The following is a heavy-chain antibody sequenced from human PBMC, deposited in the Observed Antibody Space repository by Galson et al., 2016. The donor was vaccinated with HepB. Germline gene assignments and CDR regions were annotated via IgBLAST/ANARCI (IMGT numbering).Heavy chain of an antibody. J-gene: IGHJ4*02. CDR3: ARDAFYDTSGLVWHFDY. CDR2: IWYDGSNK. CDR1: GFTFGSLG. D-gene: IGHD3-22*01. Sequence: SLRLSCAASGFTFGSLGMHWVRQAPGKGLEWVAVIWYDGSNKYYADSVKGRFTISRDNSKNTLYLQMNSLRAEDTAVYYCARDAFYDTSGLVWHFDYWGQGTLVTVSS. V-gene: IGHV3-33*01.